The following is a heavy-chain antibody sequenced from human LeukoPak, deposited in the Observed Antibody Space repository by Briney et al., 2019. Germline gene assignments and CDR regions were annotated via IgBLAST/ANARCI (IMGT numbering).Heavy chain of an antibody. J-gene: IGHJ4*02. CDR1: GGSISSGSYY. D-gene: IGHD2-15*01. V-gene: IGHV4-61*02. Sequence: SQTLSLTCTVSGGSISSGSYYWSWIRQPAGKGLEWIGRIYTSGSTNYNPSLKSRVTISVDTSKNQFSLKLSSVTAADTAVYYCARPVTSSCYSPDYWGQGTLVTVSS. CDR2: IYTSGST. CDR3: ARPVTSSCYSPDY.